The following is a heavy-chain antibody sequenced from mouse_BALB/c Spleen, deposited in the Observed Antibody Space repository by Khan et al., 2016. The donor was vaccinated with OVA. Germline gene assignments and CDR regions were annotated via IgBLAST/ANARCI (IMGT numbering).Heavy chain of an antibody. CDR1: GYTFTTYT. CDR2: INPSNGYT. V-gene: IGHV1-4*01. CDR3: ASEGAYYRSDGWFSY. Sequence: VQLQESGAELARPGASVKVSCKASGYTFTTYTMHWVKQRPGQGLEWIGYINPSNGYTNYNQKFKDKSTLTADKSSSTAYMQLSSLTSDYSAVYYCASEGAYYRSDGWFSYWGQGTLVTVSA. J-gene: IGHJ3*01. D-gene: IGHD2-14*01.